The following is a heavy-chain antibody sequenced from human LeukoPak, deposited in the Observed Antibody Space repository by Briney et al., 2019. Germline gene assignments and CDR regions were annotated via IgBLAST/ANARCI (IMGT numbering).Heavy chain of an antibody. CDR1: GGSISSYY. V-gene: IGHV4-59*12. CDR3: ARDGYDILTGYYRRYNWFDP. J-gene: IGHJ5*02. D-gene: IGHD3-9*01. CDR2: IYYSGST. Sequence: SETLSLTCTVSGGSISSYYWSWIRQPPGKRLEWIGYIYYSGSTNYNPSLKSRVTISVDTSKNQFSLKLSSVTAADTAVYYCARDGYDILTGYYRRYNWFDPWGQGTLVTVSS.